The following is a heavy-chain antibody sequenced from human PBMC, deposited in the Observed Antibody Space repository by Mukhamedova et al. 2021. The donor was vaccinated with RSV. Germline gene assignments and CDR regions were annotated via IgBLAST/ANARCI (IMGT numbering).Heavy chain of an antibody. J-gene: IGHJ4*02. CDR3: VILDIVVVPAANYFDY. D-gene: IGHD2-2*03. Sequence: TISRDNSKNTLYLQMNSLRAEDTAVYYCVILDIVVVPAANYFDYWGQGTLVTVSS. V-gene: IGHV3-23*01.